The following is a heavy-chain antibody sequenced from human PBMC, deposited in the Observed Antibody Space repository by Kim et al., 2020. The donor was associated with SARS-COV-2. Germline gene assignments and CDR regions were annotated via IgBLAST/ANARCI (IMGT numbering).Heavy chain of an antibody. CDR2: IIPIFGTA. D-gene: IGHD5-18*01. Sequence: SVKVSCKASGGTFSSYAISWVRQAPGQGLEWMGGIIPIFGTANYAQKFQGRVTITADESTSTAYMELSSLRSEDTAVYYCARGTEDRRYSYGAWYFDLWGRGTLVTVSS. CDR1: GGTFSSYA. J-gene: IGHJ2*01. CDR3: ARGTEDRRYSYGAWYFDL. V-gene: IGHV1-69*13.